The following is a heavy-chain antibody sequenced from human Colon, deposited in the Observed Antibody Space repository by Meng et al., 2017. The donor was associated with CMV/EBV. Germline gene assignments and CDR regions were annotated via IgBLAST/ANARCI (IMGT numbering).Heavy chain of an antibody. V-gene: IGHV3-74*01. Sequence: GESLKISCAASGFTLSSYWMHWVRQTPGKGLVWVSRINSDGSNTNYADSVKGRFTISRDNAKNTLYLQMNSLRSEDTALYYCAKDVGANFFYGLDVWGQGTTVTVSS. CDR1: GFTLSSYW. CDR2: INSDGSNT. J-gene: IGHJ6*02. CDR3: AKDVGANFFYGLDV. D-gene: IGHD1-26*01.